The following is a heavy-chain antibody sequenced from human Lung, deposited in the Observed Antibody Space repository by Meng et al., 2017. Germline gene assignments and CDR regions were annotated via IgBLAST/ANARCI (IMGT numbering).Heavy chain of an antibody. CDR2: INPNSGGT. CDR3: ASVGACGGDCYTFDY. D-gene: IGHD2-21*02. J-gene: IGHJ4*02. V-gene: IGHV1-2*06. Sequence: QVQLVQSGAEVKKPGASVKVSCKASGYTFTGYYMHWVRQAPGQVLEWMGRINPNSGGTNYAQKFQGRVTMTRDTSISPAYMELSRLRSDDTAVYYCASVGACGGDCYTFDYWGQGTLVTVSS. CDR1: GYTFTGYY.